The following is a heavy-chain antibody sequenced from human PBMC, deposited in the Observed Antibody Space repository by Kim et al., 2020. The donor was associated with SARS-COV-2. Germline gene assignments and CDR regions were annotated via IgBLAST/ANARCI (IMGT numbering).Heavy chain of an antibody. D-gene: IGHD3-9*01. J-gene: IGHJ4*02. V-gene: IGHV3-7*01. CDR1: GFRFSGYW. Sequence: GGSLRLSWAAYGFRFSGYWMAWVRQAPGKGLEWVANIKQDGSDKYYVDSVKGRFTISRDNAKNSLYLQMNSLRDEDTALYYCSRTEGWTGYSPERFDYWGQGTLVSVSS. CDR3: SRTEGWTGYSPERFDY. CDR2: IKQDGSDK.